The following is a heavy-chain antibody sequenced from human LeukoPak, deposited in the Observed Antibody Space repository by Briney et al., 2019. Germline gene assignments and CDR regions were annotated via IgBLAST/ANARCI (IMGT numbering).Heavy chain of an antibody. Sequence: PSETLSVTCTVSGGSMNTFYWSWIRQPAGKGLEWIGHIYNNGSTNYNPSLKSRLTMSVDTSKNHFSLKLRSVTAADTAVYYCARGHDFWSGYYIGAFNIWGQGTMVTVSS. CDR2: IYNNGST. CDR1: GGSMNTFY. D-gene: IGHD3-3*01. J-gene: IGHJ3*02. CDR3: ARGHDFWSGYYIGAFNI. V-gene: IGHV4-4*07.